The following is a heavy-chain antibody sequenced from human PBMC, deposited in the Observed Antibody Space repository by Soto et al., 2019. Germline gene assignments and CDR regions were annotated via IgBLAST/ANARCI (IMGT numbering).Heavy chain of an antibody. Sequence: ESVGLVFQPGRSLRLSCAASGYVFTHYGLHWVRQAPGKGLDCLTLTSYDGSNKQYADSVKVRFTISRDDSKNTVYLQMNILRIDDTAVYYCARWGGSRSSVYYIDHWGQGTLVTVSS. V-gene: IGHV3-33*01. CDR1: GYVFTHYG. J-gene: IGHJ4*02. CDR3: ARWGGSRSSVYYIDH. D-gene: IGHD3-10*01. CDR2: TSYDGSNK.